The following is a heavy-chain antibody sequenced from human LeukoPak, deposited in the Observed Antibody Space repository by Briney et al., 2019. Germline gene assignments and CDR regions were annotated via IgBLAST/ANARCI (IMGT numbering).Heavy chain of an antibody. CDR2: PISVVT. J-gene: IGHJ4*02. D-gene: IGHD4-23*01. V-gene: IGHV1-2*02. Sequence: PISVVTNYAHKFKGRVTMTRDTAISTAYMEMSRLTSDDTAVYCCARVLTPTVVTSNFDYCGQGTLVTVSS. CDR3: ARVLTPTVVTSNFDY.